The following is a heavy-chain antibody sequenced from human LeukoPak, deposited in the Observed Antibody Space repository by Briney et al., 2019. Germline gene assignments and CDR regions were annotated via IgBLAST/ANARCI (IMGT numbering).Heavy chain of an antibody. D-gene: IGHD3-16*02. Sequence: SETLSLTCTVSGGSISSSSYYWGWIRQPPGKGLEWIGSIYYSGSTYYNPSLKSRVTISVDTSKNQFSLKLSSVTAADTAVYYCARDAEDYVWGSYPHYYMDVWGKGTTVTISS. CDR2: IYYSGST. CDR3: ARDAEDYVWGSYPHYYMDV. V-gene: IGHV4-39*07. J-gene: IGHJ6*03. CDR1: GGSISSSSYY.